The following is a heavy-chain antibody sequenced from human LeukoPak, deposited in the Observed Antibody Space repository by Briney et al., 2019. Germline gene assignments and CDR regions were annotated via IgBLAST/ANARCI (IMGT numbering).Heavy chain of an antibody. J-gene: IGHJ6*03. CDR3: ARHGSITMVRGRLRYYYMDV. D-gene: IGHD3-10*01. CDR1: GFSVSSNY. Sequence: GGSLRLSCAVSGFSVSSNYMSWVRQAPGKGLEWVSVIYSGGSTYYADSVKGRFTISRDNSKNTLYLQMNSLRAEDTAVYYCARHGSITMVRGRLRYYYMDVWGKGTTATISS. V-gene: IGHV3-53*01. CDR2: IYSGGST.